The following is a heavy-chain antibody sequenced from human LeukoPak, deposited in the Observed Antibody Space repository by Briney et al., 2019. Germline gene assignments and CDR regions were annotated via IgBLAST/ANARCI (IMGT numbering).Heavy chain of an antibody. J-gene: IGHJ4*02. CDR2: ISSSSSTI. Sequence: PGGSLRLSCAASGFTFSSYSMNWVRQAPWKGVEWVSYISSSSSTIYYADSVKGRFTISRDNAKNSLYLQMNSLRDEDTAVYYCARDTHLRGYSADFDYWGQGTLVTVSS. CDR1: GFTFSSYS. CDR3: ARDTHLRGYSADFDY. V-gene: IGHV3-48*02. D-gene: IGHD5-12*01.